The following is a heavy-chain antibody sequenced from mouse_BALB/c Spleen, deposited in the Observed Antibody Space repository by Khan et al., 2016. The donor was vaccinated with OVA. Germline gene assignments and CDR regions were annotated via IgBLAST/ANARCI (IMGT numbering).Heavy chain of an antibody. CDR2: INPSSGYT. J-gene: IGHJ3*01. CDR1: GYTFTSYT. V-gene: IGHV1-4*01. D-gene: IGHD2-14*01. Sequence: QVQLKQSGAELARPGASVKMSCKASGYTFTSYTTHWIKQRPGQGLEWIGYINPSSGYTNYNQKFKDKATLTADKSSTTAYMQLSSLTSDDSAVYYCARDGAYYRNDGWFAYWGQGTLVTVSA. CDR3: ARDGAYYRNDGWFAY.